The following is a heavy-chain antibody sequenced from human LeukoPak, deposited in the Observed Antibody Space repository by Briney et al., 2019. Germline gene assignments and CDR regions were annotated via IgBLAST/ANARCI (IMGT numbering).Heavy chain of an antibody. CDR3: ARSRGAKVYDY. D-gene: IGHD1-26*01. CDR2: INHSGST. Sequence: SETLSLTCAVYGGSFSGYYWSWIRQPPGKGLEWIGEINHSGSTNYNPSLKSRVTISVDTSKNRFSLKLSSVTAADTAVYYCARSRGAKVYDYWGQGTLVTVSS. V-gene: IGHV4-34*01. J-gene: IGHJ4*02. CDR1: GGSFSGYY.